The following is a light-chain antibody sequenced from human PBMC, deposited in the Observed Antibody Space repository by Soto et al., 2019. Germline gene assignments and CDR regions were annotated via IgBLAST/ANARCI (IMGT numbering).Light chain of an antibody. Sequence: QSALTQPASVSGSPGQSITISCTGTSSGIRDYNYFSWSQQLPGNAPKLIMYEVSKRPSGIPNRFSGSKSGNTASLTISGLQAEDEADYYCSAKSPDFFGTGTKLTVL. CDR1: SSGIRDYNY. V-gene: IGLV2-14*01. CDR2: EVS. J-gene: IGLJ1*01. CDR3: SAKSPDF.